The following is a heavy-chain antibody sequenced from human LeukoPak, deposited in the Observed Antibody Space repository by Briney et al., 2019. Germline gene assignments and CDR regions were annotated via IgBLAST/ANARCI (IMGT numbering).Heavy chain of an antibody. CDR3: ARRSHASPAGYSPFFDS. V-gene: IGHV3-23*01. J-gene: IGHJ4*02. CDR2: ISHSGAT. D-gene: IGHD6-13*01. Sequence: GGSLRLSCAGSGFPFSSYTINWVRQGPGKGMEWASTISHSGATYYADSVKGRFTISRDNSKNTVFLQMNSLRAEDTALYFCARRSHASPAGYSPFFDSWGQGTLVTVSS. CDR1: GFPFSSYT.